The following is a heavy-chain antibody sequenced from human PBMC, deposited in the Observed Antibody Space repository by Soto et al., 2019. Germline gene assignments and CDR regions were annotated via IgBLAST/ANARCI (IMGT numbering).Heavy chain of an antibody. CDR3: ARGGHYYDSSGYVGY. Sequence: SLRLSCAASGFTFSSYAMHWVRQAPGKGLEWVAVISYDGSNKYYADSVKGRFTISRDNSKNTLYLQMNSLRAEDTAVYYCARGGHYYDSSGYVGYWGQGALVTVSS. J-gene: IGHJ4*02. D-gene: IGHD3-22*01. V-gene: IGHV3-30-3*01. CDR2: ISYDGSNK. CDR1: GFTFSSYA.